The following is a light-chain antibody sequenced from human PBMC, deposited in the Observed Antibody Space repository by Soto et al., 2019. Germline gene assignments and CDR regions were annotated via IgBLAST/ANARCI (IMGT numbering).Light chain of an antibody. J-gene: IGKJ4*01. Sequence: IRLTQSPSSLSASVGDRVTITCRASQDIAIYLAWYQQKPGEAPKLLIYAASTLYGGVPSRFSGSGSGTDFALTITSLQAEDFATYYCQQLRLYPSTLGGGTKVEIK. CDR3: QQLRLYPST. CDR1: QDIAIY. V-gene: IGKV1-9*01. CDR2: AAS.